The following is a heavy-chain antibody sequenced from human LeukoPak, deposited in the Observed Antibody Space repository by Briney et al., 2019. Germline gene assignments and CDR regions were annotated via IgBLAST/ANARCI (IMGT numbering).Heavy chain of an antibody. J-gene: IGHJ4*02. CDR1: GYSISSGYY. Sequence: SETLSLTCAVSGYSISSGYYWGWIRQPPGKGLEWIGSIYHTGSTYSTPSLKSRLTLSVDTSRNQFSLKLVSVTAADTAVYYCARDYFGPGSFCNGDYWGQGTLVTVSS. CDR3: ARDYFGPGSFCNGDY. V-gene: IGHV4-38-2*01. CDR2: IYHTGST. D-gene: IGHD3-10*01.